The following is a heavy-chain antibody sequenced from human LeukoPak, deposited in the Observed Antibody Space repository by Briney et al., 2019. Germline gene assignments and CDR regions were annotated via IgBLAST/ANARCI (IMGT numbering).Heavy chain of an antibody. Sequence: ASVKVSCKGSGYNFSVYYMHWVRQAPGQGLEWMGWMDPNSGDTIYAPKFQGRVSMTRDPSITTAYMELSSLTFDDSAIYYCATKGGLTPNTLAMWGHGTMVTVSS. CDR2: MDPNSGDT. V-gene: IGHV1-2*02. CDR1: GYNFSVYY. J-gene: IGHJ3*01. CDR3: ATKGGLTPNTLAM. D-gene: IGHD2-15*01.